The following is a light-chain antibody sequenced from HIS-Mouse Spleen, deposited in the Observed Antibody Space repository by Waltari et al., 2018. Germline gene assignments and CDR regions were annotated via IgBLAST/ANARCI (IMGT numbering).Light chain of an antibody. CDR1: NIGSKR. V-gene: IGLV3-21*03. CDR3: QVWDSSSDHVV. Sequence: SYVLTQPPSVSVAPGKTARLTCGGNNIGSKRVHWYQQKPGQAPGLVVYNDSDRPSGIPERFSGANSGNTATLTISRVEAGDEADYYCQVWDSSSDHVVFGGGTKLTVL. J-gene: IGLJ2*01. CDR2: NDS.